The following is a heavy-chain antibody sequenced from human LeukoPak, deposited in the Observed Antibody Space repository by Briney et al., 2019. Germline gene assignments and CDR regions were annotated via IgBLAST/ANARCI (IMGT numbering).Heavy chain of an antibody. J-gene: IGHJ4*02. CDR2: LYYSGST. Sequence: SETLSLTCTVSGGSVNSGRYYWSWIRRPPGKGLAWIGYLYYSGSTGYNPSLRSRVTMSVDTSNNQFSLKLSSVTAADTAVYYCARGDRVGSSGYYFDNWGQGTLVTVSS. D-gene: IGHD3-10*01. CDR1: GGSVNSGRYY. CDR3: ARGDRVGSSGYYFDN. V-gene: IGHV4-61*01.